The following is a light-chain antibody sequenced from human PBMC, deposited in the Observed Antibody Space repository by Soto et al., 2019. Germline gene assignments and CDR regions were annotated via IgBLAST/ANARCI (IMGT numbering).Light chain of an antibody. J-gene: IGKJ1*01. CDR3: QHDNSYSEA. Sequence: EIQLTQTPSTLSGSVGDRVTITCRASQTISSWLAWYQQKPGKAPKLLIYKASTLKSGVPSRFSGSGSGTEFTLTISSLQPDDFATYYCQHDNSYSEAFGQGTKVDIK. CDR2: KAS. CDR1: QTISSW. V-gene: IGKV1-5*03.